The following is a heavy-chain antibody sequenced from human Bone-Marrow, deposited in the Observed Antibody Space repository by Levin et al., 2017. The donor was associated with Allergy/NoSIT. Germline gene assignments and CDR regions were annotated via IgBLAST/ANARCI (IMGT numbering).Heavy chain of an antibody. CDR1: GFTVSNSY. CDR3: ARDLVSTWGDYNYGMDV. V-gene: IGHV3-53*01. D-gene: IGHD3-16*01. J-gene: IGHJ6*02. CDR2: IYSDDRT. Sequence: QAGGSLRLSCAASGFTVSNSYMNWIRQAPGKGLEWVSVIYSDDRTYYADSVKGRFTISRDNSKNTVFLQMYSLRAEDTALYYCARDLVSTWGDYNYGMDVWGLGTTVTVSS.